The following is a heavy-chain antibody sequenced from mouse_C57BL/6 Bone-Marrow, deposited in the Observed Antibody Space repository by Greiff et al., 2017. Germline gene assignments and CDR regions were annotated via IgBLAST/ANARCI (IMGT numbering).Heavy chain of an antibody. J-gene: IGHJ3*01. V-gene: IGHV1-9*01. Sequence: QVQLQQSGAELMKPGASVKLSCKASGYTFTGYWIDWVKQRPGHGLEWIGEILPGSGSTNYNEKFKGKATFTADTSSKTAYMHLSSLTTEDSAIACCARKRGLLRWWFAYWGQGTLVTVSA. CDR2: ILPGSGST. CDR1: GYTFTGYW. D-gene: IGHD1-1*01. CDR3: ARKRGLLRWWFAY.